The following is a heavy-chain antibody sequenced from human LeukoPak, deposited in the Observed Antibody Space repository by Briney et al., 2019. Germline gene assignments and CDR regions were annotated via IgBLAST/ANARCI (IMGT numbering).Heavy chain of an antibody. V-gene: IGHV3-43*01. D-gene: IGHD3-10*02. CDR2: AGWAGGTT. J-gene: IGHJ4*02. Sequence: GGSLRLSCATSGFNFDRYTTHWVRQAPGKGLEWVSLAGWAGGTTFYSDSVRGRFTISRDSGRKFVYLQMNSLTTDDTAFYFCAKELDTMFFDYWGQGALVTVSS. CDR3: AKELDTMFFDY. CDR1: GFNFDRYT.